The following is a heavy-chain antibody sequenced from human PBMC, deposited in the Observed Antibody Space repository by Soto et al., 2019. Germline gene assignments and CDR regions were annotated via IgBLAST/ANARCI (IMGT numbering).Heavy chain of an antibody. CDR3: ARGGTSGWLKGAYDV. Sequence: QVQLVQSGAEVKKPGSSVKVSCRASGGTLNKHAITWVRRAPGLGLEWLGGIIPMFGIPNYPQKFQGRVTITADDSTNTSHMELNSLTSDDTAVYYCARGGTSGWLKGAYDVWGQGTMDTVSS. CDR1: GGTLNKHA. V-gene: IGHV1-69*01. CDR2: IIPMFGIP. J-gene: IGHJ3*01. D-gene: IGHD6-19*01.